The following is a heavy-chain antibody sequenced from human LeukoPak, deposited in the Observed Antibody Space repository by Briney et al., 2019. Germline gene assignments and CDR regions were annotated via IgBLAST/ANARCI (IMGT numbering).Heavy chain of an antibody. V-gene: IGHV3-23*01. CDR2: ISGSGGST. Sequence: PGGSLRLSCAASGFGFSNYAMSWVRQAPGKGLEWVSGISGSGGSTYYADSVKGRFTISRDNSKNTLYLQMNSLRAEDTAVYYCATTPNDYDSSGYYLDYWGQGTLVTVSS. CDR1: GFGFSNYA. D-gene: IGHD3-22*01. CDR3: ATTPNDYDSSGYYLDY. J-gene: IGHJ4*02.